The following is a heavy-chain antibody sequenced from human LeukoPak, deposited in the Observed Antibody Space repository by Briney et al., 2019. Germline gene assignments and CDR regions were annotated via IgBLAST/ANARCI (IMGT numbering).Heavy chain of an antibody. Sequence: GGSLRLSCAASGFTFSSYAISWVRQAPGKGLEWVSAISGSGGSTYYADSVKGRFTISRDNSKNTLYLQMNSLRAEDTAVYYCAKRYDILTGYYPATSFDYWGQGTLVTVSS. D-gene: IGHD3-9*01. CDR1: GFTFSSYA. V-gene: IGHV3-23*01. CDR2: ISGSGGST. CDR3: AKRYDILTGYYPATSFDY. J-gene: IGHJ4*02.